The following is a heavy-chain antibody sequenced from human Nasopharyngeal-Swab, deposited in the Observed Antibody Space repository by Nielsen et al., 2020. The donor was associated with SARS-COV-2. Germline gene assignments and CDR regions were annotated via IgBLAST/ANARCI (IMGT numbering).Heavy chain of an antibody. D-gene: IGHD3-10*01. V-gene: IGHV1-8*01. CDR1: GYTFTSYD. Sequence: ASVKVSCKASGYTFTSYDINWVRQATGQGLEWMGWMNPNSGNTGYAQKFQGRVTMTRNTSTSTAYLELSSLRSEDTAVYYCARGGSSLGANLEDPWDQGTLVIVSS. CDR3: ARGGSSLGANLEDP. J-gene: IGHJ5*02. CDR2: MNPNSGNT.